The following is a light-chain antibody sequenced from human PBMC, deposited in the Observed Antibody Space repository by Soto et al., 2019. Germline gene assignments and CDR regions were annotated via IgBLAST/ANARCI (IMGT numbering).Light chain of an antibody. CDR3: LQDYNYPRT. CDR1: QGIRDE. V-gene: IGKV1-6*01. CDR2: GAS. J-gene: IGKJ2*01. Sequence: AIPMTQFPASLSASVGDRVTITCRASQGIRDELALYQQKPGKAPILLIYGASRLESGVPSRFSGSGSGTDFSLTIYSLRPEDSATYFCLQDYNYPRTFGQGTKLQI.